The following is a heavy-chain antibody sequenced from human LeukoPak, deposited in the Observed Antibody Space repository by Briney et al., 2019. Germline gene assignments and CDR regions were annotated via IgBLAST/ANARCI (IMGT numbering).Heavy chain of an antibody. Sequence: GASVKVSCKASGYTFTGYYMHWVRQAPGQRLEWMGWINPNSGGTNYAQKFQGRVTMTRDTSISTAYMELSRLRSDDTAVYYCAIWFGELSSPNWFDPWGQGTLVTVSS. D-gene: IGHD3-10*01. CDR2: INPNSGGT. J-gene: IGHJ5*02. CDR1: GYTFTGYY. V-gene: IGHV1-2*02. CDR3: AIWFGELSSPNWFDP.